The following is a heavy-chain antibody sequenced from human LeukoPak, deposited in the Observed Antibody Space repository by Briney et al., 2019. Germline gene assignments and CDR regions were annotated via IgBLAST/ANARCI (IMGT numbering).Heavy chain of an antibody. V-gene: IGHV3-48*03. CDR2: ISSSGSTI. CDR1: GFTFSSYE. Sequence: GGSLRLSCAASGFTFSSYEMNWVRQAPGKGLEWVSYISSSGSTIYYADSVKGRFTISRDNAKNSLYLQMNSLRAEDTAVYYCARVRGLHRKVDYWGQGTLVTVSS. J-gene: IGHJ4*02. D-gene: IGHD4-17*01. CDR3: ARVRGLHRKVDY.